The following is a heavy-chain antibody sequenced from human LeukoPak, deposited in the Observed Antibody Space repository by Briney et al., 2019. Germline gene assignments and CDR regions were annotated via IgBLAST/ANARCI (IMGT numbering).Heavy chain of an antibody. CDR3: AKSNFYCSSSTCHTWAFDH. V-gene: IGHV3-23*01. J-gene: IGHJ4*02. Sequence: GSLRLSCAASGFTFTNFAMSWVRQAPGKGLEWISGITGSGDNIYYADSVKGRFTISRDNSKNTLHLQMNSLRAEDTALYYCAKSNFYCSSSTCHTWAFDHWGQGTLVTVSS. CDR1: GFTFTNFA. D-gene: IGHD2/OR15-2a*01. CDR2: ITGSGDNI.